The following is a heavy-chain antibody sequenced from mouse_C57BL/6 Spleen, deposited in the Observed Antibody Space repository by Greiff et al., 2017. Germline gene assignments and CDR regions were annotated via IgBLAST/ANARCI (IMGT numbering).Heavy chain of an antibody. CDR2: IDPEDGDT. CDR1: GFNITDYY. Sequence: VQLQQSGAELVRPGASVKLSCTASGFNITDYYMHWVKQRPEQGLEWIGRIDPEDGDTEYAPKFQGKATMTADTSSNTAYLQLSSLTSEDTAVYYCTTHDSSGYLDYWGQGTTLTVSS. J-gene: IGHJ2*01. CDR3: TTHDSSGYLDY. D-gene: IGHD3-2*02. V-gene: IGHV14-1*01.